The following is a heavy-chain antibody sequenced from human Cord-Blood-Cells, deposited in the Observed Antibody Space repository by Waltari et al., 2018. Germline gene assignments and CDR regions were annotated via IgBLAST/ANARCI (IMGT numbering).Heavy chain of an antibody. CDR3: ARDGGAVAGNY. CDR1: GGSFSGYY. CDR2: IKHSGST. Sequence: QVQLQQWGAGLLKPSETLSLTCAVYGGSFSGYYWSWIRQPPGNGLEWIGEIKHSGSTNYNPSLKSRVTISVDTSKNQFSLKLSSVTAADTAVYYCARDGGAVAGNYWGQGTLVTVSS. D-gene: IGHD6-19*01. J-gene: IGHJ4*02. V-gene: IGHV4-34*01.